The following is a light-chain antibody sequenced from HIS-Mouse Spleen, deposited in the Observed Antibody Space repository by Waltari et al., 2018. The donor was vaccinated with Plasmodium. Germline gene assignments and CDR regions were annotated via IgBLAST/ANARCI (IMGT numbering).Light chain of an antibody. CDR3: QQSYSTPWT. CDR1: PSISSS. V-gene: IGKV1-39*01. Sequence: DIQMTQSPSSLSASVGDRVTITCRASPSISSSLNWYQQKPGKAPTLLIYAASSLQSGVPSRFSGSGSGTDFTLTISSLQPEDCATYYCQQSYSTPWTFGQGTKVEIK. CDR2: AAS. J-gene: IGKJ1*01.